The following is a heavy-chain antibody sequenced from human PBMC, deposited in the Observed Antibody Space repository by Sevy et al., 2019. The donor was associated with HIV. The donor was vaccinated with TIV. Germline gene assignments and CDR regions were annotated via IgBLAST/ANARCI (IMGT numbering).Heavy chain of an antibody. CDR3: ARAPLIVVVVAATVGYFDY. V-gene: IGHV4-31*03. D-gene: IGHD2-15*01. Sequence: SETLSLTCTVSGGSISSGGYYWSWIRQHPGKGLEWIGYIYYSGSTYYNPSLKSRVTISVDTSKNQFSLKLSSVTAADTAVYYCARAPLIVVVVAATVGYFDYWGQGTLVTVSP. CDR2: IYYSGST. J-gene: IGHJ4*02. CDR1: GGSISSGGYY.